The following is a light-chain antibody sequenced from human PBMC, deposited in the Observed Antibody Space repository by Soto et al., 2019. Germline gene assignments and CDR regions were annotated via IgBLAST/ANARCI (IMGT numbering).Light chain of an antibody. CDR3: SSYTSSSTGV. CDR1: SSDVGSYNL. Sequence: QSVLTQPASVSGSPGQSITISCTGTSSDVGSYNLVSWYQHHPGKAPKLMLYEASKRPSGVSDRFSGSKSGNTASLTISGLQAEDEADYYCSSYTSSSTGVFGGGTKLTVL. V-gene: IGLV2-14*02. CDR2: EAS. J-gene: IGLJ3*02.